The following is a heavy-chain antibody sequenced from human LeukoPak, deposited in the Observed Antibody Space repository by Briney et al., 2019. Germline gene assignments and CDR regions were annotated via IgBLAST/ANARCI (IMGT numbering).Heavy chain of an antibody. CDR2: INHSRST. Sequence: SETLSLTCAVYGGSFSGYYWSWIRQPPGKGLEWIGEINHSRSTNYNPSLKSRVTISVDTSKNQFSLKLSSVTAADTAVYYCATTSAGRSWSSFYRYWGQGTLVTVSS. V-gene: IGHV4-34*01. CDR1: GGSFSGYY. J-gene: IGHJ4*02. D-gene: IGHD2-15*01. CDR3: ATTSAGRSWSSFYRY.